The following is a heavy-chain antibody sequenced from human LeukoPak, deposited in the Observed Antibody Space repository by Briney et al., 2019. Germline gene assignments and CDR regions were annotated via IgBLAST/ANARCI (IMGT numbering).Heavy chain of an antibody. CDR3: AREGDTAMVTSNSWFDP. CDR2: IIPILGIA. D-gene: IGHD5-18*01. V-gene: IGHV1-69*04. J-gene: IGHJ5*02. Sequence: VASVKVSCKASGGTFSSYTISWVRQAPGQGLEWMGRIIPILGIANYAQKFQGRVTITADKSTSTAYMELSSLRSEDTAVYYCAREGDTAMVTSNSWFDPWGQGTLVTVSS. CDR1: GGTFSSYT.